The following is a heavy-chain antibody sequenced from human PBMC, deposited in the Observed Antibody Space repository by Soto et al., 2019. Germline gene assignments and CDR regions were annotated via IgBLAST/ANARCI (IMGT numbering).Heavy chain of an antibody. J-gene: IGHJ4*01. CDR2: IYPGDSDT. V-gene: IGHV5-51*01. CDR1: GHIFSNYW. CDR3: ARHSTSAPKDY. Sequence: RESLKISCKGSGHIFSNYWIGWVRQMPGKGLEWMGIIYPGDSDTRYSPSFQGQVTITVDKSISTAFLQWNSLKASDNAIYYCARHSTSAPKDYWGQGTLVTVSS. D-gene: IGHD3-10*01.